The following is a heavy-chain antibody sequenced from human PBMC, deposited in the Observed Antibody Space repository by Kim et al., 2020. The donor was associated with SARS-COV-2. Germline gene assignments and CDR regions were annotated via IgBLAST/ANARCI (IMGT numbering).Heavy chain of an antibody. V-gene: IGHV3-33*06. D-gene: IGHD1-26*01. CDR2: IWYDGSNK. CDR1: GFTFSSYA. Sequence: GGSLRLSCAASGFTFSSYAMHWVRQAPGKGLEWVAVIWYDGSNKYYADSVKGRFTISRDNSKNTLYLQTNSLRAEDTAVYYCAKGYSGSLDAFDIWGQGTMVTVSS. J-gene: IGHJ3*02. CDR3: AKGYSGSLDAFDI.